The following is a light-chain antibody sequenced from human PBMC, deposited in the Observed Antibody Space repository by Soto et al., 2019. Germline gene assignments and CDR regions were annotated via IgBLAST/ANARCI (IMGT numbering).Light chain of an antibody. CDR1: EAISNY. Sequence: DIQMTQSPSSLSASVGDRVTITCRASEAISNYLAWYQQKPGKVPKLLIYGASTLQSGVPSRFSGSGSGTDFTLTISRLQTEDVATYYCQNYNRAPWTFGQGTKVESK. CDR2: GAS. V-gene: IGKV1-27*01. J-gene: IGKJ1*01. CDR3: QNYNRAPWT.